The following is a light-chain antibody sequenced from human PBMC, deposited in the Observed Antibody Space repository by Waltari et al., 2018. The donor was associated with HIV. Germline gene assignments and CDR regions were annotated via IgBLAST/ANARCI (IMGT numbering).Light chain of an antibody. Sequence: HSALPQPASVSGSPGQSITISCTGTSSAVGTYNSVSWYQQHPGKVPKLVIFDVTKRPSGVSDRFSGSKSGNTASLTISGLQAEDEADYYCCTYAVIVVFGGGTKLTVL. J-gene: IGLJ2*01. CDR1: SSAVGTYNS. V-gene: IGLV2-23*02. CDR2: DVT. CDR3: CTYAVIVV.